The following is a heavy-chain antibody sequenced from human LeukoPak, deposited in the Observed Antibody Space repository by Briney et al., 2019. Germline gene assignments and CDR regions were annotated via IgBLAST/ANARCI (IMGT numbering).Heavy chain of an antibody. D-gene: IGHD3-22*01. CDR3: AGFFYDNSGDAFDI. CDR1: GGCFTFSSHA. Sequence: GASVKVSCKASGGCFTFSSHAISWVRQAPGQGLEWMGGLIPIYGSPNYAQKFQGRLTITSDESTRTVYMELSSLRPEDSAVHYCAGFFYDNSGDAFDIWGQGTMVTVSS. J-gene: IGHJ3*02. CDR2: LIPIYGSP. V-gene: IGHV1-69*13.